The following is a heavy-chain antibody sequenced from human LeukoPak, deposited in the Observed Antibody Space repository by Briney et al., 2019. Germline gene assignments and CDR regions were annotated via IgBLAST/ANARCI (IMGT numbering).Heavy chain of an antibody. J-gene: IGHJ6*04. CDR2: ISSSGSTI. CDR1: GFTFSSYE. Sequence: GGSLILSCSASGFTFSSYEINWVRQAPGKGLEWVSYISSSGSTIYYADSVKGRFTISRDNAKNSLYLQMNSLRAEDTAVYYCAELGITMIGGVWGKGTTVTISS. D-gene: IGHD3-10*02. CDR3: AELGITMIGGV. V-gene: IGHV3-48*03.